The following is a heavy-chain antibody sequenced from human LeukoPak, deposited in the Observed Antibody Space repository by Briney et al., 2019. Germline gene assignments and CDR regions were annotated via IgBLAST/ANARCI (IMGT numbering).Heavy chain of an antibody. CDR2: ISGKGDRI. D-gene: IGHD3-10*01. Sequence: GGSLRLSCAASGFTFSSYGMSWVRQAPGKGLEWVSAISGKGDRIYYADSMKGRFTISRDNSKNTLYLQMNSLRAEDTAVYYCAKERYGSGPWGQGTLVTVSS. CDR3: AKERYGSGP. V-gene: IGHV3-23*01. J-gene: IGHJ5*02. CDR1: GFTFSSYG.